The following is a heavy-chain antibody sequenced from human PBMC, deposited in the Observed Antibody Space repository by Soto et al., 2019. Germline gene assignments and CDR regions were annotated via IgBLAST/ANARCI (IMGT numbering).Heavy chain of an antibody. CDR3: AREGTTAPQDGFNYYGRDV. D-gene: IGHD5-18*01. V-gene: IGHV1-69*01. CDR2: IIPIFGST. CDR1: GGTFSSYA. J-gene: IGHJ6*02. Sequence: QVQLVQSGAEVRKPGSSVKVSCKASGGTFSSYAITWVRQAPGQGLEWMGGIIPIFGSTNYAQKFQGRVTINADESTRTAYVKLSSLRSEDTAVYYCAREGTTAPQDGFNYYGRDVWGQGTTVTVSS.